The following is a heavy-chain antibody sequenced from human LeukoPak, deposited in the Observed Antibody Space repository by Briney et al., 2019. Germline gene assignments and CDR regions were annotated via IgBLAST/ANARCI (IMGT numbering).Heavy chain of an antibody. CDR3: VRGLSGHDY. Sequence: SQTLSLTCAISGDSVSSNSAAWSWIRQSPSRGLEWLGRTYYRSKWYNEYAVSVKSRISIIPDTSKNQFSLQLNSVTPEDTAVYYCVRGLSGHDYWGQGTLVTVSS. CDR1: GDSVSSNSAA. D-gene: IGHD3-3*01. J-gene: IGHJ4*02. CDR2: TYYRSKWYN. V-gene: IGHV6-1*01.